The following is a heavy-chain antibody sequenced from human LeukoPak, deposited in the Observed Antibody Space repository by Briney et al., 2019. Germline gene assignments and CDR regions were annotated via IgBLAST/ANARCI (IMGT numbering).Heavy chain of an antibody. CDR2: IKQDGSEK. V-gene: IGHV3-7*01. CDR1: GFTLSRYW. D-gene: IGHD3-3*01. Sequence: GGSLRLSCADSGFTLSRYWMSWVRQAPRKGMEWVANIKQDGSEKYYVVSVMARFTISRDNAKNSLYLQMNSRRAEDTAVYYCARDQECIRYWFDPWGEGTLVTVSS. J-gene: IGHJ5*02. CDR3: ARDQECIRYWFDP.